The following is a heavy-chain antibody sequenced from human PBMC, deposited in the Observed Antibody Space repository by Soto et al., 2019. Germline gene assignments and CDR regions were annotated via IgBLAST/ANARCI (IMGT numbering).Heavy chain of an antibody. CDR1: GYTFTGYF. Sequence: ASVKVSCKASGYTFTGYFMHWVRQAPGQGLEWMGWINSNSSATKYAQKFQGRVTLGRDTSISTAYMELSGLRSDDTAVYYCARGGGTILAPLPWGQGTLVTVSS. D-gene: IGHD3-3*01. V-gene: IGHV1-2*02. CDR3: ARGGGTILAPLP. J-gene: IGHJ5*02. CDR2: INSNSSAT.